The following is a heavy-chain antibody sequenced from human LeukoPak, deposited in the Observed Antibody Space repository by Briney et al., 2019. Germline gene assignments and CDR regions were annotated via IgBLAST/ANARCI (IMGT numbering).Heavy chain of an antibody. D-gene: IGHD3-22*01. CDR3: ARGLDSSGYYYVDY. Sequence: SETLSLTCTVYGGSFSGYYWSWIRQPPGKGLEWIGEINHSGSTNYNPSLKGRVTISVDTSKNQFSLKLSSVTAADTAVYYCARGLDSSGYYYVDYWGQGTLVTVSS. CDR2: INHSGST. V-gene: IGHV4-34*01. J-gene: IGHJ4*02. CDR1: GGSFSGYY.